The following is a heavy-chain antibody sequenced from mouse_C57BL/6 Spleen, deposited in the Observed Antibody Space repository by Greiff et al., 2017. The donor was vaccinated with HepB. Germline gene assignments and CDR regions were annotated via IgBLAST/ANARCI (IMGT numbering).Heavy chain of an antibody. CDR2: ISYDGSN. CDR3: ARDRGYY. CDR1: GYSITSGYY. D-gene: IGHD2-14*01. J-gene: IGHJ3*01. V-gene: IGHV3-6*01. Sequence: ESGPGLVKPSQSLSLTCSVTGYSITSGYYWNWIRQFPGNKLEWMGYISYDGSNNYNPSLKNRISITRDTSKNQFFLKLNSVTTEDTATFYCARDRGYYWGQGTLVTVSA.